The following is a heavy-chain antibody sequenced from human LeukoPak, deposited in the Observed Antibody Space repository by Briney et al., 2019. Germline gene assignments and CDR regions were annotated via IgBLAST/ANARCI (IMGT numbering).Heavy chain of an antibody. CDR3: ARDLGDIVVVPAALGY. D-gene: IGHD2-2*01. Sequence: GASVKVSCKASGYTFTSYYMHWVRQAPGQGLEWMGIINPSGGSTSYAQKFQGRVTMTRDTSTSTVYMGLSSLRSEDAAVYYCARDLGDIVVVPAALGYWGQGTLVTVSS. CDR1: GYTFTSYY. CDR2: INPSGGST. V-gene: IGHV1-46*01. J-gene: IGHJ4*02.